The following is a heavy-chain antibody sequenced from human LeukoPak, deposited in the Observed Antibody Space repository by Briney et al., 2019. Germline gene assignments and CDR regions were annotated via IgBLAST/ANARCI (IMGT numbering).Heavy chain of an antibody. Sequence: GGSLRLSCAASGFTFSSYGMHWVRQAPGKGLEWVAFIRYDGSNKYYADSVKGRFTISRDNSKNTLYLQMNSLGAEDTAVYYCAKDREQWREYYFDYWGQGTLVTVSS. V-gene: IGHV3-30*02. D-gene: IGHD6-19*01. CDR1: GFTFSSYG. CDR3: AKDREQWREYYFDY. CDR2: IRYDGSNK. J-gene: IGHJ4*02.